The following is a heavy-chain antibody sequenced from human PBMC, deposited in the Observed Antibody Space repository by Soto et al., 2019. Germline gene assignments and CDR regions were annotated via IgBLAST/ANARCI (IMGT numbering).Heavy chain of an antibody. CDR1: GFTFDLYT. D-gene: IGHD3-22*01. CDR3: ARGYDDNGYHYSYDP. CDR2: INAGSGKT. V-gene: IGHV1-3*01. J-gene: IGHJ5*02. Sequence: SVKVSCKNSGFTFDLYTLHWLRQEHGQRPEWMAWINAGSGKTRYSQRFQGRVTITRDTSASTVYMGVSGLTSEDTAIYYCARGYDDNGYHYSYDPWGQGTLVTVSS.